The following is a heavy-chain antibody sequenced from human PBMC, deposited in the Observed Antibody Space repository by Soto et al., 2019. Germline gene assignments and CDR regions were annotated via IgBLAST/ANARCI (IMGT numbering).Heavy chain of an antibody. D-gene: IGHD6-13*01. CDR2: IYYSGST. CDR3: ARDGIAAAGTSEFHYYYGIDV. V-gene: IGHV4-31*03. Sequence: LSLTCTVSGGSISSGGYYWSWIRQHPGKGLEWIGYIYYSGSTYYNPSLKSRVTISVDTSKTQFSLKLSSVTVAGPAVYYCARDGIAAAGTSEFHYYYGIDVWGQGTTVTVSS. CDR1: GGSISSGGYY. J-gene: IGHJ6*02.